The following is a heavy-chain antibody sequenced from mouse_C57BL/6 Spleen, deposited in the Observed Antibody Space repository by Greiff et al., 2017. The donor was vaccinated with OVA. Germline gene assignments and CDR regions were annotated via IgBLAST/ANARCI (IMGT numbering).Heavy chain of an antibody. CDR1: GYTFTSYW. V-gene: IGHV1-53*01. CDR2: INPSNGGT. J-gene: IGHJ2*01. D-gene: IGHD1-2*01. CDR3: ARGSGALSDYFDY. Sequence: QVQLQQPGTELVKPGASVKLSCKASGYTFTSYWMHWVKQRPGQGLEWIGNINPSNGGTNSNEKFKSKATLTVDKSSSTAYMLLCSLSSYDSAVYYCARGSGALSDYFDYWGQGTTLTVSS.